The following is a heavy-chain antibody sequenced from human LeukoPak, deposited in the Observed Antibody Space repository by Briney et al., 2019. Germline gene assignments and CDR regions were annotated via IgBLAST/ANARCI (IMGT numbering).Heavy chain of an antibody. V-gene: IGHV1-69*05. CDR2: IIPIFGTA. J-gene: IGHJ4*02. D-gene: IGHD2-2*02. CDR1: GGTFSSYA. Sequence: ASVKVSFKASGGTFSSYAISWVRQAPGQGLEWMGGIIPIFGTANYAQKFQGRVTITTDESTSTAYMELSSLSSEDTAVYYCATCSSTSCYRGTDYWGQGTLVTVSS. CDR3: ATCSSTSCYRGTDY.